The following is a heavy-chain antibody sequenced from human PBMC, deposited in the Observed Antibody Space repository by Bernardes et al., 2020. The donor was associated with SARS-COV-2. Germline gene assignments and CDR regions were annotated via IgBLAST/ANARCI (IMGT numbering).Heavy chain of an antibody. CDR2: ILDSGGVT. J-gene: IGHJ4*02. V-gene: IGHV3-23*01. D-gene: IGHD3-3*01. CDR3: ARADFWSGYYLDY. Sequence: GGSLRLSCAVSGFTFSSYAMSWVRQAPGKGLEWVSVILDSGGVTYYADSVKGRFTISRDNSKNMLYLQMNSLRAEDTAVYYCARADFWSGYYLDYWGQGTLVTVSS. CDR1: GFTFSSYA.